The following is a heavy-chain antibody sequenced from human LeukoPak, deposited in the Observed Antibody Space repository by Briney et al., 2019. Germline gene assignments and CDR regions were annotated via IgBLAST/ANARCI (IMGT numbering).Heavy chain of an antibody. V-gene: IGHV4-39*01. Sequence: SETLSLTCTVSGGSISSSSYSRGWIRQPPGKGLEWIGSIYYSGSTYYNPSLKSRVTISVDTSKNQFSLKLSSVTAADTAVYYCARLSSIAPHLGFWGQGTLVTVSS. CDR1: GGSISSSSYS. CDR2: IYYSGST. CDR3: ARLSSIAPHLGF. D-gene: IGHD3-3*02. J-gene: IGHJ4*02.